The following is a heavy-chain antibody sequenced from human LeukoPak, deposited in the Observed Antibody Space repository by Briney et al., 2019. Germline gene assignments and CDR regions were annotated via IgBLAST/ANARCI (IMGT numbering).Heavy chain of an antibody. CDR1: GGSFSGYY. V-gene: IGHV4-34*01. J-gene: IGHJ2*01. D-gene: IGHD3-10*01. Sequence: PSETLSLTCAVYGGSFSGYYWSWIRQTPGKGLEWIGEINQSGSTNYNPSLKDRVTVSVDPSKNQFSLKVNSVTAADTAVYYCAQLYGSGRSDWCFDLWGRGTPVTVSS. CDR3: AQLYGSGRSDWCFDL. CDR2: INQSGST.